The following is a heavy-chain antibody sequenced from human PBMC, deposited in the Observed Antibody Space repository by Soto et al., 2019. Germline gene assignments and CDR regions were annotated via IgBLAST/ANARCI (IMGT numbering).Heavy chain of an antibody. CDR1: GGSFSGYY. CDR2: INHSGGT. Sequence: PSETLSLTFAVYGGSFSGYYCSWIRQPPGNELEWIGEINHSGGTNYNPSLKRRVSISVDTSTNQCSLMLSSVTAADPAVYYCAGRWKKRRNIVWAVAASSLLYKWFDHWGQGTLVTVSS. J-gene: IGHJ5*02. V-gene: IGHV4-34*01. D-gene: IGHD2-15*01. CDR3: AGRWKKRRNIVWAVAASSLLYKWFDH.